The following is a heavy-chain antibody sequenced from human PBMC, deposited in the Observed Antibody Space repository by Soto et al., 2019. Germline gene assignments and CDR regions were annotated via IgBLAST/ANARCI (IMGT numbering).Heavy chain of an antibody. D-gene: IGHD6-19*01. V-gene: IGHV7-4-1*01. Sequence: ASVKVSCKASGYTFTSYAMNWVLQAPGRGLEWMGWINTNTGNPTYAQGFTGRFVFSLDTSVSTAYLQICSLKAEDTAVYYCAREVAVAGTPSWFDPWGQGTLVT. CDR3: AREVAVAGTPSWFDP. CDR1: GYTFTSYA. J-gene: IGHJ5*02. CDR2: INTNTGNP.